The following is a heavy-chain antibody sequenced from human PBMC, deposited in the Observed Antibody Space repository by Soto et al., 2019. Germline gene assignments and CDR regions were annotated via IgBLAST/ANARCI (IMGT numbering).Heavy chain of an antibody. D-gene: IGHD3-22*01. V-gene: IGHV4-59*01. J-gene: IGHJ4*02. CDR2: IYYSRST. CDR1: GGSISSNY. Sequence: LSLTCTVSGGSISSNYWSWIRQSTGKGLEWIGFIYYSRSTKYNPSLKSRVTMSVDTSKNQFSLKLNSVTAADTAVYYCARANGYYDTSGYYYPFDYWGQGTPVTVSS. CDR3: ARANGYYDTSGYYYPFDY.